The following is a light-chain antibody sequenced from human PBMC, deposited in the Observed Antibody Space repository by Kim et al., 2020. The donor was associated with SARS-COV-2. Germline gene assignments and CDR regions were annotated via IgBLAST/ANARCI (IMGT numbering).Light chain of an antibody. CDR1: SAKIGSNT. CDR3: AAWDDSLNGHV. J-gene: IGLJ1*01. CDR2: SNN. V-gene: IGLV1-44*01. Sequence: QSVLTQPPSASGTPGRGVTISCSGSSAKIGSNTVNWYQQLPGTAPKLLIYSNNQRPSGVPDRFSGSKSGTSASLAISGLQSEDEADYYCAAWDDSLNGHVFGTGTKVTVL.